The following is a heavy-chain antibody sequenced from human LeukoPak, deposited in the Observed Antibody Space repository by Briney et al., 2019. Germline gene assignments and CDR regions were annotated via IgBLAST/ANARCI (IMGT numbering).Heavy chain of an antibody. V-gene: IGHV4-34*01. CDR3: ARVPFRCCSGGSCYSFDY. Sequence: SETLSLTCAVYGGSFSGYYWSWIRQPPGKGLEWIGELNHSGSTNYNPSLKSRVTISVDTSKNQFSLKLSSVTAADTAVYYCARVPFRCCSGGSCYSFDYWGQGTLVTVSS. D-gene: IGHD2-15*01. CDR1: GGSFSGYY. J-gene: IGHJ4*02. CDR2: LNHSGST.